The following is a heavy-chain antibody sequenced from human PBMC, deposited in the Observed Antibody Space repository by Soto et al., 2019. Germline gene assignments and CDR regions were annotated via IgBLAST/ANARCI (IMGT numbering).Heavy chain of an antibody. CDR1: GFTFGNYH. J-gene: IGHJ4*02. CDR2: VSSGGDYT. Sequence: EDHLLESRGGLVQPGGSLRLSCVASGFTFGNYHMAWVRQAPGKGLEWVSAVSSGGDYTFYIDSVRGRFTVSRDNSNSILYLQMNILRADDTAIYYCAKYSRTEHLGESWGQGTLVTVSS. D-gene: IGHD1-26*01. V-gene: IGHV3-23*01. CDR3: AKYSRTEHLGES.